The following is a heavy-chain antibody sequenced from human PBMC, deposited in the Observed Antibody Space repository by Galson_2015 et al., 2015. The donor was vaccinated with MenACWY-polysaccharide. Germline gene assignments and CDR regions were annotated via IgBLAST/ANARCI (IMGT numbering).Heavy chain of an antibody. J-gene: IGHJ6*02. Sequence: SLRLSCAASGFTFSNYWMHWVRHASGKGLVWVSRIKTDGTTTDYADSVKGRYTISRDNAKNTVYLQMDSLRAEDTAVYYCARVYERYYGSGSYYSYNMDVWGQGTTVTVSS. V-gene: IGHV3-74*01. CDR2: IKTDGTTT. CDR1: GFTFSNYW. D-gene: IGHD3-10*01. CDR3: ARVYERYYGSGSYYSYNMDV.